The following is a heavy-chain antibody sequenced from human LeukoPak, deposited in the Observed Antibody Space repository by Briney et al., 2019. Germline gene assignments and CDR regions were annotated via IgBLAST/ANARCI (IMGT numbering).Heavy chain of an antibody. J-gene: IGHJ4*02. CDR2: INQDESDR. CDR3: ARVLSVSYCDS. V-gene: IGHV3-7*03. Sequence: GGSLRLSCAASGFTFRSYWMSWVRQAPGKGLEWVANINQDESDRYYVDSVKGRFTISRDNAKNSVYLQMNSLRGEDTAVYYCARVLSVSYCDSWGQGTLVTVSS. D-gene: IGHD2/OR15-2a*01. CDR1: GFTFRSYW.